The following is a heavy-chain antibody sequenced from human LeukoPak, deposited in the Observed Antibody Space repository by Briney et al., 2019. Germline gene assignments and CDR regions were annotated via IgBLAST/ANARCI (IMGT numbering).Heavy chain of an antibody. D-gene: IGHD5-12*01. Sequence: SETLSLTCTVSGGSISSYYWSWIRQPPGKGLEWIGYTYYSGSTNYNPSLKSRVTISVDTSKNQFSLKLSSVTAADTAVYYCARDSGRGHWFDPWGQGTLVTVSS. J-gene: IGHJ5*02. CDR2: TYYSGST. CDR3: ARDSGRGHWFDP. V-gene: IGHV4-59*01. CDR1: GGSISSYY.